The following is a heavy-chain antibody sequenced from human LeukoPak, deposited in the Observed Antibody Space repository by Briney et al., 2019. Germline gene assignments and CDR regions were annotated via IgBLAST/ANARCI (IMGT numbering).Heavy chain of an antibody. J-gene: IGHJ4*02. CDR2: ISSSSSTI. CDR3: ARGRITMVRGGGRYFDY. CDR1: GFTFSSYS. Sequence: GGSLRLSCAASGFTFSSYSMNWARQAPGKGLEWVSYISSSSSTIYYADSVKGRFTISRDNAKNSLYLQMNSLRAEDTAVYYCARGRITMVRGGGRYFDYWGQGTLVTVSS. V-gene: IGHV3-48*01. D-gene: IGHD3-10*01.